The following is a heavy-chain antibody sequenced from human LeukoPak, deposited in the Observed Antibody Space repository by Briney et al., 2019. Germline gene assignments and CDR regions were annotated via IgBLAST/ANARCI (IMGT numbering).Heavy chain of an antibody. D-gene: IGHD2-2*01. CDR3: AKDTAAGVVVPAANFDY. CDR1: GFTFSSYA. V-gene: IGHV3-23*01. Sequence: PGGSLRLSWAAAGFTFSSYAMSWVRQAPGKGLEWVSAISGSGGSTYYADSVKGRFTISRDNSKNTLYLQMNSLRAEDTAVYYCAKDTAAGVVVPAANFDYWGQGTLVTVSS. CDR2: ISGSGGST. J-gene: IGHJ4*02.